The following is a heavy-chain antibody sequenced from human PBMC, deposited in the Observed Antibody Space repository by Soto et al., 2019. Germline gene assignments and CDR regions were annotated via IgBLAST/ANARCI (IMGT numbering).Heavy chain of an antibody. CDR2: INHSGST. Sequence: SETLSLTCAVYGGSFSGYYWSWIRQPPGKGLEWIGEINHSGSTNYNPSLKSRVTISVDTSKNQFSLKLSSVTAADTAVYYCARGRGVLDYWGQGTLVTVSS. J-gene: IGHJ4*02. CDR3: ARGRGVLDY. CDR1: GGSFSGYY. D-gene: IGHD3-10*01. V-gene: IGHV4-34*01.